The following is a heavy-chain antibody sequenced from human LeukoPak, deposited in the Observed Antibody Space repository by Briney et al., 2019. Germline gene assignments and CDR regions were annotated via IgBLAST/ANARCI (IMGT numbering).Heavy chain of an antibody. V-gene: IGHV4-34*01. CDR3: ARCPDTIFGVVYFDY. Sequence: SETLSLTCAVYGGSFSGYYWSWIRQPPAKGLEWIGEINHSGGTNYNPSLKSRVTISVDTSKNQFSLKLSSVTAADTAVYYCARCPDTIFGVVYFDYWGQGTLVTVSS. D-gene: IGHD3-3*01. J-gene: IGHJ4*02. CDR2: INHSGGT. CDR1: GGSFSGYY.